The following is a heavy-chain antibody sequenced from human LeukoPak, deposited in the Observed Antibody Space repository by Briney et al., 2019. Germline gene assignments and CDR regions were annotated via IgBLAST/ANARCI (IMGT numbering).Heavy chain of an antibody. CDR2: INHSGST. D-gene: IGHD2-2*01. Sequence: PSETLSLTCAVNGGSFGGYYWSWIRQPPGKGLEWIGEINHSGSTKYNPSLKSRVTISVDTSKNQFSLKLSSVTAADTAVYYCARGWYQLPYNWFDPWGQGTLVTVSS. CDR1: GGSFGGYY. V-gene: IGHV4-34*01. J-gene: IGHJ5*02. CDR3: ARGWYQLPYNWFDP.